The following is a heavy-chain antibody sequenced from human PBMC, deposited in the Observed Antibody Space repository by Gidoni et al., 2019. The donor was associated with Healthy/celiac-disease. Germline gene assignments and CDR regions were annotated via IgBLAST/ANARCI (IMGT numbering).Heavy chain of an antibody. CDR1: GYTFSSEA. J-gene: IGHJ3*02. Sequence: EVQLLESGGGWVQPGGSLRLSCAASGYTFSSEAMSWVRQATGKGLGWVSAIVGSCGGTYYADSVKGRFAISRSNSKNALCLQRDDLGAEDTAVYCCSKECTAMNAFDIWGQGTMVTVSS. CDR2: IVGSCGGT. CDR3: SKECTAMNAFDI. D-gene: IGHD5-18*01. V-gene: IGHV3-23*01.